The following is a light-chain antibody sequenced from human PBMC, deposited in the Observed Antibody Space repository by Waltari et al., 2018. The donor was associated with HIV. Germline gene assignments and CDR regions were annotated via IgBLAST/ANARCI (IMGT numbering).Light chain of an antibody. Sequence: DIVMTQSPLSLTVTPGEPASISCRSSQSLLHSNGYKYLEWYLQKPGQSPQLLIYLGSNRASGVPDRFSGSGSGTDFTLKISRVEAEDVGVYYCMQALQTPYIFGQGTKLEIK. J-gene: IGKJ2*01. CDR3: MQALQTPYI. V-gene: IGKV2-28*01. CDR2: LGS. CDR1: QSLLHSNGYKY.